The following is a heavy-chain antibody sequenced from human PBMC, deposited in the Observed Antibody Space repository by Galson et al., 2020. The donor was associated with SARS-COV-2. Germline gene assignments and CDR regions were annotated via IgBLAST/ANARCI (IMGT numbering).Heavy chain of an antibody. CDR2: ISWDGSAS. CDR1: GFTFKDYA. D-gene: IGHD6-25*01. Sequence: GESLKISCEASGFTFKDYAMHWVRQAPGKGLEWVSLISWDGSASYSADSVKGRFTISRDNSKNSLTLEMSSLRTEDTAFYYCAKDKLSGYNGGIDSWGQGTLVTVTS. J-gene: IGHJ4*02. CDR3: AKDKLSGYNGGIDS. V-gene: IGHV3-43D*03.